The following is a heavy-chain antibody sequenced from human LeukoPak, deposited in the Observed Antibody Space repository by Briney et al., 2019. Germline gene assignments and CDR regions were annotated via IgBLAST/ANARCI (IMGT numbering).Heavy chain of an antibody. Sequence: ASVKVSCKASGYTFTSYYMHWVRQAPGQGLEWMGIINPSGGSTSYAQKFQGRVTMTRDTSTSTVYMELSSLRSEDTAVYYCARCFGPLTTVVTPNYYYGMDVWGQGTTVTVSS. CDR1: GYTFTSYY. V-gene: IGHV1-46*01. CDR3: ARCFGPLTTVVTPNYYYGMDV. CDR2: INPSGGST. D-gene: IGHD4-23*01. J-gene: IGHJ6*02.